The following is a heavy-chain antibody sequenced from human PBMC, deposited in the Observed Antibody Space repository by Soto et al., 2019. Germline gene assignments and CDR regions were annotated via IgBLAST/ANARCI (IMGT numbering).Heavy chain of an antibody. CDR2: INHSGST. V-gene: IGHV4-34*01. CDR1: GGSFSGYY. J-gene: IGHJ6*02. D-gene: IGHD2-2*01. Sequence: PSETLSLTCAVYGGSFSGYYWSWIRQPPGKGLEWIGEINHSGSTNYNPSLKSRVTISVDTSKNQFSLKLSSVTAADTAVYYCARTLLYCSSTSCHYHYYYGMDVWGQGTTVTVSS. CDR3: ARTLLYCSSTSCHYHYYYGMDV.